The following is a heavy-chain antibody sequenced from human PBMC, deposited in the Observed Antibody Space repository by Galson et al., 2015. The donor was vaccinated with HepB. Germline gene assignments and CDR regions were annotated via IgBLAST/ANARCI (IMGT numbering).Heavy chain of an antibody. Sequence: SLRLSCAVSGFTFSSYAMTWVRQAPGKGLEWVSGISGSGGTTYYADSVKGRFTISIDNSKNTLYLQMNSLRAEDTAVYYCTLIAADIDYWGQGTLVTVSS. CDR3: TLIAADIDY. D-gene: IGHD6-13*01. CDR1: GFTFSSYA. CDR2: ISGSGGTT. J-gene: IGHJ4*02. V-gene: IGHV3-23*01.